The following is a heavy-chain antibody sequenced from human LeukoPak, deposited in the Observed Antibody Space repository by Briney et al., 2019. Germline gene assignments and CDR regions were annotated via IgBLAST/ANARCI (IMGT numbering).Heavy chain of an antibody. CDR2: ICHSGST. Sequence: SETLSLTCTVSGYSISSGYYWGWIRQPPGKGLEWIGSICHSGSTYYNPSLKSRVTISVDTSKNQFSLKLSSVTAADTAVYYCARVNYDSSGYSHSNFDYWGQGTLVTVSS. D-gene: IGHD3-22*01. J-gene: IGHJ4*02. V-gene: IGHV4-38-2*02. CDR3: ARVNYDSSGYSHSNFDY. CDR1: GYSISSGYY.